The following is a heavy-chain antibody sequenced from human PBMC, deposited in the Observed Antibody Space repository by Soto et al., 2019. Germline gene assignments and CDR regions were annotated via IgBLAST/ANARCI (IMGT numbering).Heavy chain of an antibody. CDR3: ARTYYYDSSGYYKGGFDY. D-gene: IGHD3-22*01. J-gene: IGHJ4*02. Sequence: PGESLKISCKGSGYSFTGYWIGWVRQMPGKGLEWMGIIYPGDSDTRYSPSFQGQVTISADKSISTAYLQWSSLKASDTAMYYCARTYYYDSSGYYKGGFDYWGQGTLVTVSS. CDR1: GYSFTGYW. V-gene: IGHV5-51*01. CDR2: IYPGDSDT.